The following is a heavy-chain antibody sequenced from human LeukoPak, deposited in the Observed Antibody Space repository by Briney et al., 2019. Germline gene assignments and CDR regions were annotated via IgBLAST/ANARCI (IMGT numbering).Heavy chain of an antibody. CDR1: GGTFSSNT. CDR3: ARGGTIFGVVIMEKNWFDP. CDR2: IIPILGIA. D-gene: IGHD3-3*01. Sequence: GASVKVSCKASGGTFSSNTISWVRQAPGQGLEWMGRIIPILGIANYAQKFQGRVTITADKSTSTAYMELSSLRSEDTAVYYCARGGTIFGVVIMEKNWFDPWGQGTLVTVSS. J-gene: IGHJ5*02. V-gene: IGHV1-69*02.